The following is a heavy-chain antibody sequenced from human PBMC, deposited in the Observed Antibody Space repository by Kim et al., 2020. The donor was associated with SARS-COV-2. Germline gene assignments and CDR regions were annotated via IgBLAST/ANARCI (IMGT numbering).Heavy chain of an antibody. CDR1: GGTFSSYG. CDR3: ARGLWRRLDFFSYYGLDV. D-gene: IGHD3-3*01. Sequence: SVKVSCKASGGTFSSYGITWVRQAPGQGLEWMGGIIPILGTADSPQKFQDRVTLTADESTSTAYMELSSLRSADTAVYYCARGLWRRLDFFSYYGLDVWGQGTTVTVSS. J-gene: IGHJ6*02. CDR2: IIPILGTA. V-gene: IGHV1-69*13.